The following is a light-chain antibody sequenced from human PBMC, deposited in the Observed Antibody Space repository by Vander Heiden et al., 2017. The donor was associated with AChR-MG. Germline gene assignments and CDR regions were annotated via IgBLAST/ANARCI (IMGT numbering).Light chain of an antibody. Sequence: EIVLTQSPGTLSLSPGERATLSCRASQSVTGRSLGWYQQKPGQAPRALIYAISTRATGIPDRVSGSDSGTDFTLTISRLGPEDSAVYYCQQYGSSPAYTFGQGTKLEIK. CDR1: QSVTGRS. V-gene: IGKV3-20*01. CDR2: AIS. CDR3: QQYGSSPAYT. J-gene: IGKJ2*01.